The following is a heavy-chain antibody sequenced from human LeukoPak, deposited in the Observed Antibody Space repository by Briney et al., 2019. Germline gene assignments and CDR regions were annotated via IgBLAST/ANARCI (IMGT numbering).Heavy chain of an antibody. Sequence: SETLSLTCAVYGGSFSGYYWSWIRQPPGKGLEWIGEINHSGSTNYNPSLKSRVTISVDTSKNQFSLKLSSVTAADTAVYYCARDCGGRTGCYVRDYWGQGTLVTVSS. D-gene: IGHD2-2*01. CDR3: ARDCGGRTGCYVRDY. J-gene: IGHJ4*02. V-gene: IGHV4-34*01. CDR1: GGSFSGYY. CDR2: INHSGST.